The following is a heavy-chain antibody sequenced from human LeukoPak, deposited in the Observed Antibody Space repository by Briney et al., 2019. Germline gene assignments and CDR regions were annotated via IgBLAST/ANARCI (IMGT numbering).Heavy chain of an antibody. Sequence: SETLSLTCTVSGGSISSYYWSWIRQPPGKGLEWIWHISSTGITNYNPSLESRPTLSLDTSKTKLSLKMTSVTAADTAVYYCARDGGVAPHNWFDPWGQGTMVTVSS. V-gene: IGHV4-59*01. CDR1: GGSISSYY. J-gene: IGHJ5*02. CDR3: ARDGGVAPHNWFDP. CDR2: ISSTGIT. D-gene: IGHD2-8*02.